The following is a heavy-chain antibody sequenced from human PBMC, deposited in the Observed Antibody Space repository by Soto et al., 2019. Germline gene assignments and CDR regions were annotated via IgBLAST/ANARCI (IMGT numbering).Heavy chain of an antibody. CDR3: ARSSHKESWFDP. V-gene: IGHV4-4*07. D-gene: IGHD6-13*01. J-gene: IGHJ5*02. CDR2: IHGSGNA. Sequence: SETLSLTCTVSNGSISNFYWPWIRQSAGKGLEWIVRIHGSGNATYNPSLRSRVTMSVDTSKNQFSLKVNSVTGADTAVYYCARSSHKESWFDPWGQGTLVTVSS. CDR1: NGSISNFY.